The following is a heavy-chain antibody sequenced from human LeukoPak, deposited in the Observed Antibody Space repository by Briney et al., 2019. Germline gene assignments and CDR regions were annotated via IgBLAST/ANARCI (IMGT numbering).Heavy chain of an antibody. D-gene: IGHD2-2*02. J-gene: IGHJ3*02. CDR2: ISWNSGSI. CDR1: GFTFDDYA. V-gene: IGHV3-9*01. CDR3: AKNHCSSTSCYTGGAFDI. Sequence: GGSLRLSCAASGFTFDDYAMPWVRQAPGKGLEWVSGISWNSGSIGYADSVEGRFTISRDNAKNSLYLQMNSLRAEDTALYYCAKNHCSSTSCYTGGAFDIWGQGTMVTVSS.